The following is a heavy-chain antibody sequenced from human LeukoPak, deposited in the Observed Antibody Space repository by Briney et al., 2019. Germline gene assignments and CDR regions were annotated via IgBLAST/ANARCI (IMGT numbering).Heavy chain of an antibody. V-gene: IGHV1-8*01. D-gene: IGHD2-15*01. Sequence: ASVKVSCKASGYIFTSYDINWVRQATGQGLEWMGWMNPNSGNTGYAQKFQGRVTMTRNTSISTAYMELSSLRSEDTAVYYCARGTRYCSGGSCYFQGFDYWGQGTLVTVSS. CDR2: MNPNSGNT. J-gene: IGHJ4*02. CDR1: GYIFTSYD. CDR3: ARGTRYCSGGSCYFQGFDY.